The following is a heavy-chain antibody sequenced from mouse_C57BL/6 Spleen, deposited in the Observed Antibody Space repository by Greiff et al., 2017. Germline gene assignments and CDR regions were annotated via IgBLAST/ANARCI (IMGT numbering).Heavy chain of an antibody. J-gene: IGHJ4*01. CDR1: GFTFSDYG. CDR2: ISSGSSTI. CDR3: ARNYYGNYYYAMDY. Sequence: EVKLEESGGGLVKPGGSLKLSCAASGFTFSDYGMHWVRQAPEKGLEWVAYISSGSSTIYYADTVKGRFTISRDNAKNTLFLQMTSLRSEDTAMYYCARNYYGNYYYAMDYWGQGTSVTVSS. V-gene: IGHV5-17*01. D-gene: IGHD2-1*01.